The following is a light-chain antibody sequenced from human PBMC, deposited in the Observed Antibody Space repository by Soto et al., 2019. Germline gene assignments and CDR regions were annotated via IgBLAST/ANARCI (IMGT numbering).Light chain of an antibody. CDR3: QQYGSSPRT. Sequence: ETVLTQSPGTLSLSPGERATLSCRASQSVRTNYLAWYQQKPGQAPWLLIWGAFNRAGGVPDRFSGSGSGTDFTLTISRLEPEDSAVYYCQQYGSSPRTFGQGTKVEIK. CDR1: QSVRTNY. CDR2: GAF. J-gene: IGKJ1*01. V-gene: IGKV3-20*01.